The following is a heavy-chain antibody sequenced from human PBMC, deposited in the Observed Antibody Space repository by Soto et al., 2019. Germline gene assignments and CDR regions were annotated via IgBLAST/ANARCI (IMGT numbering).Heavy chain of an antibody. Sequence: GGSLRLSCAASGFTFSDYYMSWIRQAPGKGLEWVSYISSSGSTIYYADSVKGRFTISRDNAKNSLYLQMNSLRAEDTAVYYCARNDYGDYEGPLWYYYMDVWGKGTTVTVSS. CDR1: GFTFSDYY. V-gene: IGHV3-11*01. CDR2: ISSSGSTI. CDR3: ARNDYGDYEGPLWYYYMDV. J-gene: IGHJ6*03. D-gene: IGHD4-17*01.